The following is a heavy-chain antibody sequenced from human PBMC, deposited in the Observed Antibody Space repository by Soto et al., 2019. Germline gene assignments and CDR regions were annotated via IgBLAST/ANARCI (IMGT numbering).Heavy chain of an antibody. CDR2: FDPEDGET. CDR1: GYTLTELS. D-gene: IGHD3-10*01. Sequence: ASVKVSCKVSGYTLTELSMHWVRQAPGKGLEWMGGFDPEDGETIYAQKFQGRVTMTEDTSTDTAYMELSSLRSEDTAVYYCATDLQDTMGRGVIRPYYYGMDVWGQGTTVTVSS. V-gene: IGHV1-24*01. J-gene: IGHJ6*02. CDR3: ATDLQDTMGRGVIRPYYYGMDV.